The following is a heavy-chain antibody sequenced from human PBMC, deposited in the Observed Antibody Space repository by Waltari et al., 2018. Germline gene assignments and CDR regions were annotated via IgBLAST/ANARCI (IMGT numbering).Heavy chain of an antibody. CDR1: EFTFSSYA. V-gene: IGHV3-30*04. CDR3: ARDYCDRTNCHGMDV. J-gene: IGHJ6*02. CDR2: ISYNARNI. Sequence: QVQLVESVGGVVQPGTSLRLSCAASEFTFSSYAMHWVRQAPGKGLEWVAVISYNARNIYYVDSVKGRFTISRDNSKKTLYLQMNSLRAEDTAVYYCARDYCDRTNCHGMDVWGQGTTVIVSS. D-gene: IGHD3-22*01.